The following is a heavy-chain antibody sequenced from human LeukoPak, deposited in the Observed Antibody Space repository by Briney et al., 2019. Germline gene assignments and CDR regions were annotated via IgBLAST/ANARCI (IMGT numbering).Heavy chain of an antibody. CDR1: GYTFTSYY. J-gene: IGHJ4*02. CDR2: INPSGGST. Sequence: ASVKVSCKASGYTFTSYYMHWMRQAPGQGLEWMGIINPSGGSTSYAQKFQGRVTMTRDTSTNTFYMELSSLRSEDTAVYYCARDEGPPRYNWNYGGPDYWGQGTLVTASP. V-gene: IGHV1-46*01. CDR3: ARDEGPPRYNWNYGGPDY. D-gene: IGHD1-7*01.